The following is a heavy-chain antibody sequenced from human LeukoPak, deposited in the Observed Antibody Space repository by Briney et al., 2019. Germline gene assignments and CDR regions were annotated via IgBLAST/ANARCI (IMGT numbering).Heavy chain of an antibody. CDR2: FDPEDGET. D-gene: IGHD3-10*01. CDR1: GYTLTELS. Sequence: ASVKVSCKVSGYTLTELSMHWVRQAPGKGLEWMGGFDPEDGETIYAQKFQGRVTMTEDTSTDTAYMELSSLRSEDTAVYYCATLPAEPMVRGVILYYFDYWGQGTLVTVSS. J-gene: IGHJ4*02. V-gene: IGHV1-24*01. CDR3: ATLPAEPMVRGVILYYFDY.